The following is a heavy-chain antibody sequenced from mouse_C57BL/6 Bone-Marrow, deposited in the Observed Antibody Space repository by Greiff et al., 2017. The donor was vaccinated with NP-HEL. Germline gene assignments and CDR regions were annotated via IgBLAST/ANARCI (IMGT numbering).Heavy chain of an antibody. V-gene: IGHV1-64*01. CDR1: GYTFTGYW. J-gene: IGHJ2*01. Sequence: QVTLKESGAELVKPGASVKLSCKASGYTFTGYWMHWVKQRSGQGLEWIGMIHPNSGSTNYNEKFKSKATLTVDKSSSTAYMQLSSLTSEDSAVYYCARDSEIFNYWGQGTTLTVSS. CDR2: IHPNSGST. CDR3: ARDSEIFNY.